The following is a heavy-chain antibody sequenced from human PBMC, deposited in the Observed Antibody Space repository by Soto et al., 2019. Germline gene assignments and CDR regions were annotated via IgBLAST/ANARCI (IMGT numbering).Heavy chain of an antibody. CDR1: GFTLSSYW. J-gene: IGHJ4*02. CDR3: SVVVVADTRNSLGY. V-gene: IGHV3-74*01. D-gene: IGHD2-15*01. CDR2: INSDRSST. Sequence: EVQLVESGGGLVQPGGSLRLSCAASGFTLSSYWMHWVRQAPGKGLVWVSRINSDRSSTSYADSVKGRFTISRDNAKNTLYLQMNSLRAEDTAVYYCSVVVVADTRNSLGYWGQGTLVTVSS.